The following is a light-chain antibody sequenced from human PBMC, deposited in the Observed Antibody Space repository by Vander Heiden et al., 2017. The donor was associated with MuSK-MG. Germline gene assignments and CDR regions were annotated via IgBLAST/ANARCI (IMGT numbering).Light chain of an antibody. J-gene: IGKJ5*01. CDR2: GTF. CDR3: QQDGSEPRT. V-gene: IGKV3-20*01. Sequence: ETVLPQPPRTLSLSPGAGATPSCRPSPSVSSSYLAWYQQKPGQAPRLLIYGTFISATGIPDRFSGGRSGTDFTLTISRLEPEDFAVYSCQQDGSEPRTFGQGTQMELK. CDR1: PSVSSSY.